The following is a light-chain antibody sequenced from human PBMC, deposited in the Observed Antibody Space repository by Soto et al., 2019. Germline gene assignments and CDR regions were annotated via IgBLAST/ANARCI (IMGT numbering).Light chain of an antibody. Sequence: AIVMTQSPSSFSSSTGDIITITCRASQGISSYLAWYQQKPGKAPKLLIYAASTLQSGVPSRFSGSGSGTEFTLTISSLQPDHFATYYCLQHNSYPLTFGGGTKVDI. CDR1: QGISSY. CDR2: AAS. J-gene: IGKJ4*01. CDR3: LQHNSYPLT. V-gene: IGKV1-8*01.